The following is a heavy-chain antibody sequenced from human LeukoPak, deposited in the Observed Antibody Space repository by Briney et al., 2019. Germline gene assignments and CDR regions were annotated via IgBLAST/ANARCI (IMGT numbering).Heavy chain of an antibody. CDR3: ARAFGWVSAFDY. CDR2: INPNSGGT. V-gene: IGHV1-2*02. Sequence: GGSLRLSCAASGFTFSSYGMHWVRQAPGQGLEWMGWINPNSGGTNYAQKFQGRVTMTRDTSISTAYMELSRLRSDDTAVYYCARAFGWVSAFDYWGQGTLVTVSS. CDR1: GFTFSSYG. J-gene: IGHJ4*02. D-gene: IGHD3-10*01.